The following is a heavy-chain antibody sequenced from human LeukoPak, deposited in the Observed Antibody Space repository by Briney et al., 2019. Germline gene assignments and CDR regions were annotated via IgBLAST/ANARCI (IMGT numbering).Heavy chain of an antibody. CDR3: AKEVGFRGIPYLAYFDH. Sequence: AGGSLRLSCAASGFTFNDYGMHWVRQAPGKGLEWVAVISYEGSTKYYADSVRGRFTISRDDSKNTLYLQMNSLRPGDTAVYSCAKEVGFRGIPYLAYFDHWGQGILVTVSS. CDR1: GFTFNDYG. V-gene: IGHV3-30*18. CDR2: ISYEGSTK. D-gene: IGHD3-10*01. J-gene: IGHJ4*02.